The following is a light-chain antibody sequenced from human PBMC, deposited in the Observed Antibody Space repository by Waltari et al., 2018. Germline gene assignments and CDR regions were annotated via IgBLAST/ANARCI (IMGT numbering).Light chain of an antibody. CDR2: DAS. V-gene: IGKV3-11*01. Sequence: EIVLTPSPATLSLSPGERATLSCRASQSVGSYLAWYQQKPGQVPRLLIYDASSRATGVPARFSGSGSGTEFTLTISSLEPEDFAVYYCQQRNIWPNTFGQGTKLEIK. CDR3: QQRNIWPNT. CDR1: QSVGSY. J-gene: IGKJ2*01.